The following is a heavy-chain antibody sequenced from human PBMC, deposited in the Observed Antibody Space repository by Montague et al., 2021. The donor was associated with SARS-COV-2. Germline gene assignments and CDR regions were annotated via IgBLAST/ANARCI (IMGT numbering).Heavy chain of an antibody. Sequence: SLRLSCAASGFIFNAYEMNWVRQAPGKGLEWVSYIGRRGSTKYYADSVKGRFTISRDNAKKSLYLQMNSLRVEDTAVYYCARESPIVGATGAVDLWGQGTMAIVSS. CDR3: ARESPIVGATGAVDL. CDR2: IGRRGSTK. V-gene: IGHV3-48*03. D-gene: IGHD1-26*01. CDR1: GFIFNAYE. J-gene: IGHJ3*01.